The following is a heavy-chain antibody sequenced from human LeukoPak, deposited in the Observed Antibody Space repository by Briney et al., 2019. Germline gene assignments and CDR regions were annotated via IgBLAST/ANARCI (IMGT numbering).Heavy chain of an antibody. CDR1: GFTFGTYT. Sequence: GALRLSCAASGFTFGTYTMNWVHQAPGKGLEWVSSISISSTYRYYADSVKGRFTMSRDNAKNSLFLQMNSLRAEDTAVYYCARDQPDTAFDYWGQGTLVTVSS. D-gene: IGHD5-18*01. CDR3: ARDQPDTAFDY. V-gene: IGHV3-21*01. CDR2: ISISSTYR. J-gene: IGHJ4*02.